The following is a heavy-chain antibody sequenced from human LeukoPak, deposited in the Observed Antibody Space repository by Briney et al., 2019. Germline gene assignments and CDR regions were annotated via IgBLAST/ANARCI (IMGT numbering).Heavy chain of an antibody. CDR2: INEDGSGK. CDR1: GFTFSSYW. D-gene: IGHD6-6*01. CDR3: AKLLDRSSSLFDY. Sequence: GGSLRLSCAASGFTFSSYWMSWVRQAPGKGLEWVANINEDGSGKYYVDSVKGRLTISRDNAKNSVYLQMNSLRAEDTALYYCAKLLDRSSSLFDYRGQGILVTVSS. J-gene: IGHJ4*02. V-gene: IGHV3-7*03.